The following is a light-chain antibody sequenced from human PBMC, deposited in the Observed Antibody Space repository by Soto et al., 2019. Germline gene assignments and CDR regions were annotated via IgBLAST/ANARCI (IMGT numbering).Light chain of an antibody. CDR1: SSDVGGYNY. CDR2: DVS. CDR3: CSYAGSYPLV. J-gene: IGLJ2*01. Sequence: QSALTPPRSVSGSPGQSVTISCTGTSSDVGGYNYVSWYQQHPGKAPKLTIYDVSKRPSGVPDRFSGSKSGNTASLTISGLQAEDEADYYCCSYAGSYPLVFGGGTK. V-gene: IGLV2-11*01.